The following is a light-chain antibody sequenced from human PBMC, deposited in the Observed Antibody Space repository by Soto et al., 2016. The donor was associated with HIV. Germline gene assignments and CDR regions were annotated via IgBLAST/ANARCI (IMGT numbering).Light chain of an antibody. J-gene: IGLJ1*01. CDR2: QDN. CDR3: QAWDTSTAV. Sequence: SYDLTQPPSVSVSPGQTASITCSGDKLGDKYACWYQQKPGQSPVLVIYQDNRRPSGIPERFSGSNSGSTATLTISGTQAMDEADYYCQAWDTSTAVFGTGTKVTVL. CDR1: KLGDKY. V-gene: IGLV3-1*01.